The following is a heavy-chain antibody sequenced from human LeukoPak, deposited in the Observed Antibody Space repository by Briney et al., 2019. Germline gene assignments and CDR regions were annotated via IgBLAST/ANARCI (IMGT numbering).Heavy chain of an antibody. V-gene: IGHV3-30*18. CDR3: AKEVYGDHPIDY. CDR1: GFTFSTYG. Sequence: PGSSLRLSCAASGFTFSTYGMHWVRQAPGKGLEWVAVISYDRRNKYYADSVKGRFTISRDNFKNTLYLQMNSLRADDTAVYYCAKEVYGDHPIDYWGQGTLVTVSS. J-gene: IGHJ4*02. D-gene: IGHD4-17*01. CDR2: ISYDRRNK.